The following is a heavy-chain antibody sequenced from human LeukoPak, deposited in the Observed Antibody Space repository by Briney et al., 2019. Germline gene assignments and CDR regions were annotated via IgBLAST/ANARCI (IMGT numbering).Heavy chain of an antibody. CDR3: ARDYTSGWSYFDY. CDR1: GFTFSSYW. Sequence: GGSLRLSCAASGFTFSSYWMSWVRQAPGKGLEWVANIKQDGSEKYYVDSVKGRFTISRDNAKNSLYLQMNSLRAEDTAVYYCARDYTSGWSYFDYWGQGTLVIVSS. D-gene: IGHD6-19*01. J-gene: IGHJ4*02. CDR2: IKQDGSEK. V-gene: IGHV3-7*01.